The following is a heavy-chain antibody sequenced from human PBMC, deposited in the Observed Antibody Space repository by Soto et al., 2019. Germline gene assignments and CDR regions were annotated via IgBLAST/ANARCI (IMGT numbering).Heavy chain of an antibody. CDR3: ARVQCSGSCQNWFDP. CDR2: ISSTSSYI. J-gene: IGHJ5*02. D-gene: IGHD2-15*01. Sequence: EVQLVESGGGLVKPGGSLRLSCAASGFTFPSYTMNWVRQAPGKGLEWVSSISSTSSYIYYSDSMKGRFTISRDNAKNSLYLQMNSLRAEDTAVYYCARVQCSGSCQNWFDPWGQGTLVTVSS. V-gene: IGHV3-21*01. CDR1: GFTFPSYT.